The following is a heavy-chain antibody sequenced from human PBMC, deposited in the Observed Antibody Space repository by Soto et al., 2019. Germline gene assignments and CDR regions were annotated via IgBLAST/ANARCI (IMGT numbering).Heavy chain of an antibody. CDR2: ISAYNGNT. CDR3: ARTWGLYCGGDCYLVY. Sequence: QVQLVQSGAEVKKPGASVKVSCKASGYTFTSYGISWVRQAPGQGLEWMGWISAYNGNTNYAQKLQGRVTMTTDTSTSTAYVELRSLRSDDTAGYYCARTWGLYCGGDCYLVYWGQGTLVTVSS. J-gene: IGHJ4*02. V-gene: IGHV1-18*01. CDR1: GYTFTSYG. D-gene: IGHD2-21*02.